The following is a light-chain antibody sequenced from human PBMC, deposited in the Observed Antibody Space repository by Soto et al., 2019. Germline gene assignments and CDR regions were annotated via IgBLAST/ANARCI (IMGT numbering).Light chain of an antibody. CDR2: SAS. CDR3: QQSYSTPLT. J-gene: IGKJ3*01. CDR1: QSISSY. V-gene: IGKV1-39*01. Sequence: DIQMTQSPSSLSASVGDRVTITCRASQSISSYLNWYQQKPGKAPKLLIYSASILQSGVPSRFSCSGSGTDFTLTINSLQPEDFATYYCQQSYSTPLTFGPGTKVDIK.